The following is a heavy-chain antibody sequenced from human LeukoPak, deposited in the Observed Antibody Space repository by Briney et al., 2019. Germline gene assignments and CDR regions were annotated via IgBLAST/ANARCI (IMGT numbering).Heavy chain of an antibody. D-gene: IGHD2-21*02. J-gene: IGHJ4*02. CDR2: IIPIFGTA. V-gene: IGHV1-69*05. CDR3: ARMIVVVTAPSYYFDY. Sequence: GASVKVSCKASGGTFSSYAISWVRQAPGQGLEWMGGIIPIFGTANYAQKFQGRVTITTDESTSTAYMELSSLRSEDTAVYYCARMIVVVTAPSYYFDYWGQGTLVTVPS. CDR1: GGTFSSYA.